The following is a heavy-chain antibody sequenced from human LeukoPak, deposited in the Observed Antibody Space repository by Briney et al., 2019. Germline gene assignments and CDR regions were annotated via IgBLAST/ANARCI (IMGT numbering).Heavy chain of an antibody. CDR2: IYYSGST. J-gene: IGHJ5*02. CDR3: AGPNWFDP. V-gene: IGHV4-39*01. CDR1: GGSISSSSYY. Sequence: PSETLSLTCTVSGGSISSSSYYWGWIRQPPGKGLEWIGSIYYSGSTYYNPSLKSRVTISVDTSKNQFSLKLSSVTAADTAVYYCAGPNWFDPWGQGTLVTVSS.